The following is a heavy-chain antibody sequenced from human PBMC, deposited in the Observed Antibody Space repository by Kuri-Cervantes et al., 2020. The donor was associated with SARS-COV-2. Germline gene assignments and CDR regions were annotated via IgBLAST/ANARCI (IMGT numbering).Heavy chain of an antibody. J-gene: IGHJ4*02. CDR2: ISGSGGST. CDR3: AKDQRPSYYYFWSGPFDY. D-gene: IGHD3-3*01. CDR1: GFTFSSYA. Sequence: GESLKISCAASGFTFSSYAMSWVRQAPGKGLEWVSAISGSGGSTYYADSVKGRFTISRDNSKNTLYLQMNSLRAEDTAVYYCAKDQRPSYYYFWSGPFDYWGQGTLVTSPQ. V-gene: IGHV3-23*01.